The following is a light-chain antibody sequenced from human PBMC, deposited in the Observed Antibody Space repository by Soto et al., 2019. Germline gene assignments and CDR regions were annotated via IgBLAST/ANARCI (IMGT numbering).Light chain of an antibody. J-gene: IGKJ2*01. CDR2: DAS. CDR3: QQRSDWPPYP. Sequence: EIVLTQSPATLSLSPGERATLSCRASQSVSSYLAWYQQKPGQAPRLLSYDASNRATGIPARFSGSGSGTGFTLTIRSLEPEDCAVYYCQQRSDWPPYPFGQGTKLEIK. CDR1: QSVSSY. V-gene: IGKV3-11*01.